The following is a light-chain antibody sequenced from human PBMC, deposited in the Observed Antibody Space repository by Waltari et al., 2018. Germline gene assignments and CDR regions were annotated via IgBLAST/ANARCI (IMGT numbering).Light chain of an antibody. CDR3: HQSYKAPQT. V-gene: IGKV1-39*01. Sequence: DIQMTQSPSSLSASVGDRVTITCRASQSISTALSWYLQKPGKAPKLLIYAASLLQDGVPSRFHGSGSGTDFTLTISNLQPEDFATYFCHQSYKAPQTFGGGTRLEIK. J-gene: IGKJ4*01. CDR2: AAS. CDR1: QSISTA.